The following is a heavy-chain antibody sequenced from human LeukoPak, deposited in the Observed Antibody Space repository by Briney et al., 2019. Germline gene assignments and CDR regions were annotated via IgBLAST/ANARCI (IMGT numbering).Heavy chain of an antibody. CDR3: ARVGYCSSTSCYRFGFDY. D-gene: IGHD2-2*01. CDR2: IDPSDSYT. J-gene: IGHJ4*02. Sequence: RGESLKISCKGSGYSFTGYWISWVRQMPGKGLEWMGRIDPSDSYTNYSPSFQGHVTISADKSISTAYLQWSSLKASDTAMYYCARVGYCSSTSCYRFGFDYWGQGTLVTVSS. V-gene: IGHV5-10-1*01. CDR1: GYSFTGYW.